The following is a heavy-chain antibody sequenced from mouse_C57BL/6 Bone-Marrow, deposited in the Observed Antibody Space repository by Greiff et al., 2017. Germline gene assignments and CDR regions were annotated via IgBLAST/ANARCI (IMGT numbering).Heavy chain of an antibody. V-gene: IGHV1-82*01. D-gene: IGHD2-2*01. Sequence: QVQLQQSGPELVKPGASVKLSCKASGYAFSSSWMHWVKQRPGQGLEWIGRIYPGDGDTHYNRKLKDKATLTADKSSSTAYMQLSSLTSEDSAVYFCARSGYGAWFAYWGQGTLVTVSA. CDR2: IYPGDGDT. CDR1: GYAFSSSW. J-gene: IGHJ3*01. CDR3: ARSGYGAWFAY.